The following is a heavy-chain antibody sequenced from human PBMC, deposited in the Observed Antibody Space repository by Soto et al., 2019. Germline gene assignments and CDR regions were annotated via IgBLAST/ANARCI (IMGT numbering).Heavy chain of an antibody. CDR2: IYWDDDK. Sequence: QITLKESGPTLVKPTQTLTLTCTFSGFSLSTSGVGVGWIRQPPGKALEWLALIYWDDDKRYSPSLKSRLTITKDTSKNQVVLTMTNMDPVDTATYYCAHRRGYYDSSGYWFDPWGQGTLVTVYS. J-gene: IGHJ5*02. D-gene: IGHD3-22*01. V-gene: IGHV2-5*02. CDR3: AHRRGYYDSSGYWFDP. CDR1: GFSLSTSGVG.